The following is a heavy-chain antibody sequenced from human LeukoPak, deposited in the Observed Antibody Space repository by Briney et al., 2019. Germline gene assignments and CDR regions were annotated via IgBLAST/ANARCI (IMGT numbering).Heavy chain of an antibody. CDR2: ISGSGGST. J-gene: IGHJ5*02. Sequence: GSLRLSCAASGFTFSSYAMSWVRQAPGKGLEWVSAISGSGGSTYYADTVKGRFTISRDNSKNTLYLQMNSLRAEDTAVYYCAKSYYGDFGNWFDPWGQGTLVTVSS. V-gene: IGHV3-23*01. D-gene: IGHD4-17*01. CDR1: GFTFSSYA. CDR3: AKSYYGDFGNWFDP.